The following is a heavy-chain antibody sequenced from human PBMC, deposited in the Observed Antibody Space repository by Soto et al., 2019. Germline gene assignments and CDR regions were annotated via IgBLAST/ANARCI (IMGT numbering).Heavy chain of an antibody. D-gene: IGHD3-3*01. CDR3: ARDFAYFDS. V-gene: IGHV4-61*01. CDR1: GGSFKSGSYS. CDR2: VYNTGRT. Sequence: SETLSLTCTVSGGSFKSGSYSWSWIRQPPGKGLDWIGYVYNTGRTSYNPSLKSRVSISMDKSKNQFSLNLDSVTAADTAVYFCARDFAYFDSWGQGTLVTVSS. J-gene: IGHJ4*02.